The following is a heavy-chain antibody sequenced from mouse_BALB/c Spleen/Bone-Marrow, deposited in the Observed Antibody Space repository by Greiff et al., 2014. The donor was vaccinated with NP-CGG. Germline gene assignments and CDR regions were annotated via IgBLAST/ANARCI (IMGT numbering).Heavy chain of an antibody. CDR3: ASYDYAQGGFAY. Sequence: VQLKESGPGLVKPSQSLSLTCSVTGYSITSGSYWNWIRQFPGDKLEWMGYISYDGSNNYNPSLKNRISITRDTSNNQFFLKLKSVTTEDTATYDCASYDYAQGGFAYWGQGTLVTVSA. CDR2: ISYDGSN. CDR1: GYSITSGSY. V-gene: IGHV3-6*02. D-gene: IGHD2-4*01. J-gene: IGHJ3*01.